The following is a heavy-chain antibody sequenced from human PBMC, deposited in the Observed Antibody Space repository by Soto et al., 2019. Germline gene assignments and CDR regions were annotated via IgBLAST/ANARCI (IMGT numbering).Heavy chain of an antibody. CDR2: ISSSGSTI. V-gene: IGHV3-48*03. CDR3: ARSRWREGGNNWFDP. J-gene: IGHJ5*02. CDR1: GFTFSGFG. Sequence: GGSLRLSCAASGFTFSGFGMNWVRQAPGKGLEWVSYISSSGSTIYYADSVKGRFTISRDNAKNSLYLQMNSLRAEDTAVYYCARSRWREGGNNWFDPWGQGTLVTVSS. D-gene: IGHD1-26*01.